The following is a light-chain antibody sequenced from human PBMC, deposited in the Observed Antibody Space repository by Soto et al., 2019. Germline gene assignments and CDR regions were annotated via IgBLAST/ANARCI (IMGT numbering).Light chain of an antibody. CDR1: QRISSY. CDR3: QQYGSSPPYT. V-gene: IGKV1-39*01. Sequence: DIQMTQSPSSLSASVGDRVTITCRASQRISSYLNWYQQKPGKAPRLLIYAASSLQSGVPSRFSGSGSGTDFTLTISGLQSEDFAVYYCQQYGSSPPYTFGQGTKLEIK. J-gene: IGKJ2*01. CDR2: AAS.